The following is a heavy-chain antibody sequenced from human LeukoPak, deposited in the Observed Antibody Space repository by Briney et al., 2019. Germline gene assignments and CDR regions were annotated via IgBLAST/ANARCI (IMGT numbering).Heavy chain of an antibody. CDR1: DYTSTNYG. Sequence: ASVKVSCKASDYTSTNYGISWVRQAPGQGLEWMGWISAYNGNTNFAQKLQGRVTLTTDTSTGTAYMELRSLRSDDTAVYYCAGYYYDSSGYPRPWFDPWGQGTLVTVSS. J-gene: IGHJ5*02. D-gene: IGHD3-22*01. CDR2: ISAYNGNT. V-gene: IGHV1-18*01. CDR3: AGYYYDSSGYPRPWFDP.